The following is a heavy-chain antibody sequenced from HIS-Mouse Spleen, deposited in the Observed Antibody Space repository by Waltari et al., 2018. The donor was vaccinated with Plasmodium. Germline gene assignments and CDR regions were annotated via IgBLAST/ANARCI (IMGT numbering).Heavy chain of an antibody. V-gene: IGHV4-34*01. CDR2: INHSGST. Sequence: QVQLPQWGAGLLKPSETLSLTCAVYGGSLCVYYLSWIRPPPGKGLEWIGEINHSGSTNYNPSLKSRVTISVDTSKNQFSLKLSSVTAADTAVYYCARVTSSGVYWYFDLWGRGTLVTVSS. D-gene: IGHD3-3*01. CDR3: ARVTSSGVYWYFDL. CDR1: GGSLCVYY. J-gene: IGHJ2*01.